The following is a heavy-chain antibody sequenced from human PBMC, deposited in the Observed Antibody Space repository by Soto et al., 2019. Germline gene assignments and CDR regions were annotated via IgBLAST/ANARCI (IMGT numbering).Heavy chain of an antibody. CDR2: FYYSGST. CDR3: ARNIQRNYRGVFYY. CDR1: GDSVSSVGSY. Sequence: SETLSLTCTVSGDSVSSVGSYWSWIRQPPGKGLEWIGYFYYSGSTNYIPSLKSRVTISVDTSKNQFSLKLSSVTAADTAVYFCARNIQRNYRGVFYYWGQGILVTVS. V-gene: IGHV4-61*08. D-gene: IGHD1-7*01. J-gene: IGHJ4*02.